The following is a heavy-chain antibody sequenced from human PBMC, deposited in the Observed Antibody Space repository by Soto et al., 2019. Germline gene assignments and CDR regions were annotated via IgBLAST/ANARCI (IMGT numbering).Heavy chain of an antibody. CDR2: IWYDGSNK. J-gene: IGHJ4*02. Sequence: GGFLRLSCAASGFTFSSYGMHWVRQAPGKGLEWVAVIWYDGSNKYYADSVKGRFTISRDNSKNTLYLQMNSLRAEDTAVYYCARATLLWFGEPQEYYFDYWGQGTLVTVSS. D-gene: IGHD3-10*01. CDR1: GFTFSSYG. CDR3: ARATLLWFGEPQEYYFDY. V-gene: IGHV3-33*01.